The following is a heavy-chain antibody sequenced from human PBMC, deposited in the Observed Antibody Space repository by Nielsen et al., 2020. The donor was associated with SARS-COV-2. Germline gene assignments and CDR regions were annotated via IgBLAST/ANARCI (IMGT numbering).Heavy chain of an antibody. CDR2: ISAYNGNA. Sequence: ASVKVSCKASGGTFSSYAITWVRQAPGQGLEWMGWISAYNGNANYEQKFQGRLTMTTDTSTTTAYMELRSLRSDDTAVYFCARGGWIHLYLLAFDIWGQGTMVTVSS. J-gene: IGHJ3*02. D-gene: IGHD5-18*01. CDR1: GGTFSSYA. CDR3: ARGGWIHLYLLAFDI. V-gene: IGHV1-18*01.